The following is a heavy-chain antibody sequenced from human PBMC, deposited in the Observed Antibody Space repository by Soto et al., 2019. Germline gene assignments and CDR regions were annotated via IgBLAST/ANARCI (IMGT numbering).Heavy chain of an antibody. D-gene: IGHD3-22*01. J-gene: IGHJ3*02. CDR3: ARVSDYYDSSVPDAFDI. CDR2: ISSSSSYI. V-gene: IGHV3-21*01. Sequence: GGSLRLSCAASGFTFISYSMNWVRQAPGKGLEWVSSISSSSSYIYYADSVKGRFTISRDNAKNSLYLQMNSLRAEDTAVYYCARVSDYYDSSVPDAFDIWGQGTMVTVSS. CDR1: GFTFISYS.